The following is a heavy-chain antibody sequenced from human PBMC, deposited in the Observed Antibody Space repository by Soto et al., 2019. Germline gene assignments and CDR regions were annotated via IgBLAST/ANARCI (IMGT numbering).Heavy chain of an antibody. V-gene: IGHV3-23*01. J-gene: IGHJ5*02. CDR1: GFTFSSYA. D-gene: IGHD2-2*01. CDR3: AKDPTVPAAIREYNWFDP. Sequence: VGSLRLSCAASGFTFSSYAMSWVRQAPGKGLEWVSAISGSGGSTYYADSVKGRFTISRDNSKNTLYLQMNSLRAEDTAVYYCAKDPTVPAAIREYNWFDPWGQGTLVTVSS. CDR2: ISGSGGST.